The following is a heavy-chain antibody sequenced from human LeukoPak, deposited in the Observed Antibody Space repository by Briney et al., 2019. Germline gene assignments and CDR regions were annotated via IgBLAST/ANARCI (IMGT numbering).Heavy chain of an antibody. CDR2: FGFSADIQ. V-gene: IGHV3-48*01. CDR3: ARDYNWGFDY. J-gene: IGHJ4*02. D-gene: IGHD1-20*01. Sequence: GGSLRLSCAASGFTFSSYSMNWVRQAPGKGLEWVSYFGFSADIQSYADSVKGQFTISRDNAKSSLYLQMNSLRAEDTAVYFCARDYNWGFDYWGRGILVTVSS. CDR1: GFTFSSYS.